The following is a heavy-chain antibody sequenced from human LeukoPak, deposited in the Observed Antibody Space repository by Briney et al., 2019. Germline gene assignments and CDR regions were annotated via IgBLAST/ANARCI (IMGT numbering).Heavy chain of an antibody. V-gene: IGHV3-23*01. J-gene: IGHJ3*02. CDR3: AKSYYYDSSGYYFPDAFDI. CDR1: GFTFSSYA. CDR2: ISGSGGST. Sequence: PGGSLRLSCAASGFTFSSYAMSWVRQAPGKGLEWVSAISGSGGSTYYADSVKGRFTISRDNSKNTLYLQMNSLRAEDTAVYYCAKSYYYDSSGYYFPDAFDIWGQGTMVTVSS. D-gene: IGHD3-22*01.